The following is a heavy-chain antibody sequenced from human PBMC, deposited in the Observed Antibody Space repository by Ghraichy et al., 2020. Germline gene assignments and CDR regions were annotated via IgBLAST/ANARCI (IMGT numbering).Heavy chain of an antibody. V-gene: IGHV3-15*01. CDR2: IRGAPGTP. CDR3: ATDLPIVGAGEFDY. J-gene: IGHJ4*02. CDR1: GFTFNSAW. Sequence: GGSLRLSCAASGFTFNSAWMSWVRQAPGKGLEWVGLIRGAPGTPEYAVSVKGRFTISRDDSRNTVYLQMNSLKTEDTAVYYCATDLPIVGAGEFDYWGQGTLVTVSS. D-gene: IGHD1-26*01.